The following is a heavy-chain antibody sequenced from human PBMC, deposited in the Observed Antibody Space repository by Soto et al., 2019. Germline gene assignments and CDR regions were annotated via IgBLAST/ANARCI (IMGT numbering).Heavy chain of an antibody. CDR3: AKERWLAP. CDR2: ISGSGGST. D-gene: IGHD6-19*01. J-gene: IGHJ5*02. Sequence: GWSLRLSCSASVFTCSSYAMNWVRQAPGKGLEWVSYISGSGGSTYYADSVQGRFTVSRDNSKNTLYLHMNSLRVEDTAVYYCAKERWLAPWGQGALVTVSS. V-gene: IGHV3-23*01. CDR1: VFTCSSYA.